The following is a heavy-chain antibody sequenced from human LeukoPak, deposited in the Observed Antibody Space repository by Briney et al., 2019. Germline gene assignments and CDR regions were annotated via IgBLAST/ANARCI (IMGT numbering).Heavy chain of an antibody. CDR3: AGMGRHCSSTSCYTGWFDP. D-gene: IGHD2-2*02. V-gene: IGHV4-34*01. CDR1: GGSFSGYY. CDR2: INHSGST. J-gene: IGHJ5*02. Sequence: SETLSLTCAVYGGSFSGYYWSWIRQPPGKGLEWIGEINHSGSTNYNPSLKSRVTISVDTSKNQFSLKLSSVTAADTAVYYCAGMGRHCSSTSCYTGWFDPWGQGTLVTVSS.